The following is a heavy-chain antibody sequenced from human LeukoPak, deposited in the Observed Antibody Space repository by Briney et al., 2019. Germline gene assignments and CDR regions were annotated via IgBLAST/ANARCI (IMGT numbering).Heavy chain of an antibody. CDR2: ISSNETI. Sequence: PGGSLRLSCAASRITFSNIDLNWVRQAPGKGLKWVSYISSNETIYYADSVKGRFTISRDNAKKSLYLQMNSLRVEDTAVYYCVGALGSGEDYFDHWGQGTLVTVSS. J-gene: IGHJ4*02. D-gene: IGHD3-10*01. CDR1: RITFSNID. V-gene: IGHV3-69-1*02. CDR3: VGALGSGEDYFDH.